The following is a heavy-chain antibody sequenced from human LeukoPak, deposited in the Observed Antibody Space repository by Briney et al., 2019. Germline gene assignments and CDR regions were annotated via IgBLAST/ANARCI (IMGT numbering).Heavy chain of an antibody. Sequence: GGSLRLSCAASGFTFSNYVMTWVRQAPGKGLEWVSLISGSGGSTYYADSVKGRFTISRDNSKNTLYLQMNSLRAEDTAVYYCAKMGMVTYVLDIWGQGTMVTVAS. CDR3: AKMGMVTYVLDI. J-gene: IGHJ3*02. D-gene: IGHD3-10*02. V-gene: IGHV3-23*01. CDR2: ISGSGGST. CDR1: GFTFSNYV.